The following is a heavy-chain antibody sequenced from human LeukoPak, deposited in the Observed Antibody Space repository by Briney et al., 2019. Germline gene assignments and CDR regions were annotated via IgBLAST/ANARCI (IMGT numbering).Heavy chain of an antibody. J-gene: IGHJ4*02. D-gene: IGHD6-13*01. Sequence: GGSLRLSCSASGFSFSTYWMSWVRQTPETGLEFVANIDQDGSVRNYMDSLKGRSTIPRDNAKKSMYLEINSLRADDTAVYYCARDPGSSSFDLWGRGALVTVSS. V-gene: IGHV3-7*01. CDR1: GFSFSTYW. CDR2: IDQDGSVR. CDR3: ARDPGSSSFDL.